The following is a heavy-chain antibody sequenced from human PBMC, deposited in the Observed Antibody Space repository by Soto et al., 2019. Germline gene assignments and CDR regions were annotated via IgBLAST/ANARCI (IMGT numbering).Heavy chain of an antibody. D-gene: IGHD2-15*01. CDR3: AHKGGRGAGMDV. CDR1: GFSVSTGGVG. CDR2: IYWDDDK. Sequence: QITLKESGPTLVKPTQTLTLTCTFSGFSVSTGGVGVAWIRQPPGKALEWLALIYWDDDKRYSPFLQSRVTITKDTSKNQVVLTMTNMDPVDTATDYCAHKGGRGAGMDVWGQGTTVTVSS. V-gene: IGHV2-5*02. J-gene: IGHJ6*02.